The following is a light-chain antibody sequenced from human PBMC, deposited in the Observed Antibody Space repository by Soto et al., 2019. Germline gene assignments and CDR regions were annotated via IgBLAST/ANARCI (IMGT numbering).Light chain of an antibody. V-gene: IGKV1-5*03. CDR2: KAS. Sequence: DIQMTQSPSTLSSSVGERVTITCRASQSISSWFAWYQQKPGKAPTLLIYKASSLESGVPSRFSGSGSATDFTLTISSLQPDYVATYYCQQYNSLSTFGQGTKVEIK. CDR3: QQYNSLST. J-gene: IGKJ1*01. CDR1: QSISSW.